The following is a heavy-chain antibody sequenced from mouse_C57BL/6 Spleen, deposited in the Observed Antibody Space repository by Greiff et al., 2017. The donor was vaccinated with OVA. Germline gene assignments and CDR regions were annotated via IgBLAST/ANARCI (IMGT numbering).Heavy chain of an antibody. CDR1: GYTFTSYW. V-gene: IGHV1-52*01. J-gene: IGHJ2*01. CDR2: IDPSDSET. D-gene: IGHD1-1*01. CDR3: ARSDGRGSLGYFDY. Sequence: QVQLQQPGAELVRPGSSVKLSCKASGYTFTSYWMHWVKQRPIQGLEWIGNIDPSDSETHYNQKFKDKATLTVDKSSSTAYMQLSSLTSEDSAVYYCARSDGRGSLGYFDYWGQGTTLTVSS.